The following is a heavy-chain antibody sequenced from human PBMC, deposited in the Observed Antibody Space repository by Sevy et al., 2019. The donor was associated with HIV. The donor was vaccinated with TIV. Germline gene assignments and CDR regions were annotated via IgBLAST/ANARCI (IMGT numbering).Heavy chain of an antibody. CDR1: GFTFSSYA. D-gene: IGHD4-17*01. CDR3: ARAEGDYGGYFDL. J-gene: IGHJ2*01. V-gene: IGHV3-30-3*01. CDR2: ISYDGSNK. Sequence: GGSLRLSCAASGFTFSSYAMHWVRQAPGKGLEWVAVISYDGSNKYYADAVKGRFTISRDNSKNTLYLQMNSLRAEDTAVYYCARAEGDYGGYFDLWGRGTLVTVSS.